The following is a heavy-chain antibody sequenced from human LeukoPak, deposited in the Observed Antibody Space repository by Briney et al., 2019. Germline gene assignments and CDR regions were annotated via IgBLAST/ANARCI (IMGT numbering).Heavy chain of an antibody. CDR1: GYTFTGYY. CDR3: ARGKTTIPKGNWFDP. V-gene: IGHV1-2*02. J-gene: IGHJ5*02. CDR2: INPNSGGT. D-gene: IGHD2-2*02. Sequence: ASVKVSRKASGYTFTGYYMHWVRQAPGQGLEWMGWINPNSGGTNYAQKFQGRVTMTRDTSISTAYMELSRLRSDDTAVYYCARGKTTIPKGNWFDPWGQGTLVTVSS.